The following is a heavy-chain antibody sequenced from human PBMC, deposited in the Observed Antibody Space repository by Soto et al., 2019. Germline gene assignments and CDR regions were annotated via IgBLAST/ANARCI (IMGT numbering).Heavy chain of an antibody. CDR2: IYYSGTT. J-gene: IGHJ4*02. CDR1: GGSIKVGGYY. V-gene: IGHV4-39*02. CDR3: ARDTNTAMVPIDY. Sequence: SETLSLTCTVSGGSIKVGGYYWGWIRQPPGKGLEWVATIYYSGTTYYNPSLKSRLTISLDTSRNQFSLDLTSVTAADTAVYYCARDTNTAMVPIDYWGQGTLVTVSS. D-gene: IGHD5-18*01.